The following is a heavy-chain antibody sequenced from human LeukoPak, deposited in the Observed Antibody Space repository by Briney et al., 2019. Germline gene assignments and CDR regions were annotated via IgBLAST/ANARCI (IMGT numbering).Heavy chain of an antibody. D-gene: IGHD6-19*01. CDR1: GFTFTSSA. J-gene: IGHJ4*02. CDR2: IVVGSGNT. CDR3: AADQGSGWYV. Sequence: SVKVSCKASGFTFTSSAMQCVRQARGQRLEWIGWIVVGSGNTNYAQKFQERVTITRDMSTSTAYMELSSLRSEDTAVYYCAADQGSGWYVWGQGTLVTVSS. V-gene: IGHV1-58*02.